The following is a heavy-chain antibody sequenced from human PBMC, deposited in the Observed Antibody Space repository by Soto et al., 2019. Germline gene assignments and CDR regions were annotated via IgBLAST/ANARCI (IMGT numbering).Heavy chain of an antibody. V-gene: IGHV3-48*02. CDR2: ISSSSSTI. Sequence: PGGSLRLSCAASGFTFDSYSMNWVRQAPGKGLEWVSYISSSSSTIYYTDSVKGRFTISRDNAKKSLYLQMNSLRDEDTAVYYCARDPSFAVALQTHFDYCGQRSLVPVSS. CDR1: GFTFDSYS. CDR3: ARDPSFAVALQTHFDY. D-gene: IGHD6-19*01. J-gene: IGHJ4*02.